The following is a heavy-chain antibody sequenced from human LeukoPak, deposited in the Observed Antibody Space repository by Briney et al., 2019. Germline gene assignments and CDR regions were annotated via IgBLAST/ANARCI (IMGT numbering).Heavy chain of an antibody. V-gene: IGHV3-21*01. CDR1: GFSFSSFG. Sequence: GGSLRLSCAVSGFSFSSFGMIWVRQAPGKGLEWLASISGSGDLIYYADSVKGRFTISKDNTKNSVHLQLTSLRAEDTAVYYCARDSEAYCGGDCYFYFDYWGQGTRVTVSS. D-gene: IGHD2-21*02. CDR2: ISGSGDLI. J-gene: IGHJ4*02. CDR3: ARDSEAYCGGDCYFYFDY.